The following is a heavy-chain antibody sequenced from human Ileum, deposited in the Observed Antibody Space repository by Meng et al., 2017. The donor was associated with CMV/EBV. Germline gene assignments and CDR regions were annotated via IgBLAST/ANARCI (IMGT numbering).Heavy chain of an antibody. CDR3: ARDAVGVGATGY. Sequence: LSWAASGFTVSSNYMGWVRQAPGKGLEWVSVIYSGGSTYYADSVKGRFTISRDNSKNTLYLQMNSLRAEDTAVYYCARDAVGVGATGYWGQGTLVTVSS. D-gene: IGHD1-26*01. J-gene: IGHJ4*02. V-gene: IGHV3-53*01. CDR2: IYSGGST. CDR1: GFTVSSNY.